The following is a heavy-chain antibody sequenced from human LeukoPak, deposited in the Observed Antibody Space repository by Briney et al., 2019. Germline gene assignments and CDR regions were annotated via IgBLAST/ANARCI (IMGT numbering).Heavy chain of an antibody. V-gene: IGHV4-59*01. CDR1: GGSISNYY. Sequence: SETLSLTCTVSGGSISNYYWNWLRQPPGKGLEWIGYIYYTGSTNYNPSLKSRVTMSVDTSKNQFSLNLRSVTPEDTAVYYCARNLIPEQLVLNFWGQGTLVTVSS. D-gene: IGHD6-13*01. J-gene: IGHJ4*02. CDR3: ARNLIPEQLVLNF. CDR2: IYYTGST.